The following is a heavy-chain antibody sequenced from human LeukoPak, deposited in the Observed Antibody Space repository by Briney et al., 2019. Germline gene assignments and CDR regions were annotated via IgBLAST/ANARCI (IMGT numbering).Heavy chain of an antibody. J-gene: IGHJ4*02. CDR2: ISPTDRIA. Sequence: ASVKVCCKASGHTFTTHTLHWMRKTARQGPQWMGIISPTDRIARYAHKFQGRVTMTRDTSTSTVYMDLSSLTSEDTALYYCARDGGSYSSDFWGQGTLVTVSS. D-gene: IGHD1-26*01. V-gene: IGHV1-46*01. CDR3: ARDGGSYSSDF. CDR1: GHTFTTHT.